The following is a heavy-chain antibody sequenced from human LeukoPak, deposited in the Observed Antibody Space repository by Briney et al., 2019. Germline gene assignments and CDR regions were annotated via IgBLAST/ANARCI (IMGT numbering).Heavy chain of an antibody. Sequence: PSETLSLTCTVSGGSISSSSYYWGWIRQPPGKGLVWIGSIYYSGSTYYNLSLKSRVTISVDTSKNQFSLKLSSVTAADTAVYYCARQRGNYGAFDIWGQGTMVTVSS. D-gene: IGHD4-11*01. V-gene: IGHV4-39*01. J-gene: IGHJ3*02. CDR3: ARQRGNYGAFDI. CDR1: GGSISSSSYY. CDR2: IYYSGST.